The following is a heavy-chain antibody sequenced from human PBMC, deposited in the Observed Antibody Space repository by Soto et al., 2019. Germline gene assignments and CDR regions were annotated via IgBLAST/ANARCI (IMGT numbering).Heavy chain of an antibody. CDR1: GFTFSSYG. CDR2: IWYDGSNK. Sequence: QVQLVESGGGVVQPGRSLRLSCAASGFTFSSYGMYWVRQAPGKGLEWVAVIWYDGSNKYYADSVKGRFTISRDNSKNTLYLQMNSLRAEDTAVYYCARDTGGGGDFDYWGQGTLVTVSS. CDR3: ARDTGGGGDFDY. V-gene: IGHV3-33*01. J-gene: IGHJ4*02. D-gene: IGHD3-16*01.